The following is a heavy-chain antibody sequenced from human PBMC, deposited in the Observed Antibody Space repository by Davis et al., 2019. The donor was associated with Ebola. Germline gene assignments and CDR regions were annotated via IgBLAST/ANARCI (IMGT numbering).Heavy chain of an antibody. CDR3: ARDAFSLSRYDTEDH. CDR2: ISGSATST. V-gene: IGHV3-48*03. J-gene: IGHJ4*02. Sequence: GESLKISCAASGFDFKKYGMTWVRQAPGKGLEWVSYISGSATSTFYADSVKGRFTISRDNARDSLYLQMDSLRVEDTAIYYCARDAFSLSRYDTEDHWGQGTLVTVSS. D-gene: IGHD3-9*01. CDR1: GFDFKKYG.